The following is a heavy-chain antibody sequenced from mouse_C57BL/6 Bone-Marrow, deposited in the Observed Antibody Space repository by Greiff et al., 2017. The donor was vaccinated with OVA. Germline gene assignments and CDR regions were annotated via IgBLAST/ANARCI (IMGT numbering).Heavy chain of an antibody. Sequence: QVQLKQSGAELVKPGASVKMSCKASGYTFTTYPIEWMKQNHGKSLEWIGNFHPYNDDTKYNEKFKGKATLTVEKSSSTVYLELRRLTSDDSAVYYCARPGDYDGDWFAYWGQGTLVTVSA. CDR1: GYTFTTYP. V-gene: IGHV1-47*01. CDR3: ARPGDYDGDWFAY. D-gene: IGHD2-4*01. CDR2: FHPYNDDT. J-gene: IGHJ3*01.